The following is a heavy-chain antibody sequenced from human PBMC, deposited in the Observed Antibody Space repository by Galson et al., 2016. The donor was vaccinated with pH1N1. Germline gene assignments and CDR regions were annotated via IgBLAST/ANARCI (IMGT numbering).Heavy chain of an antibody. Sequence: SLRPSCASYAFSVRNNFMTWVRQPPGKALEWVSTIYSDGSTNYGDFVKGRFTVSRDISENTVFLQLNSLRVDDTAVYYCARDKRRYFDSWGQGTLVTVSP. J-gene: IGHJ4*02. CDR3: ARDKRRYFDS. V-gene: IGHV3-53*01. CDR1: AFSVRNNF. CDR2: IYSDGST.